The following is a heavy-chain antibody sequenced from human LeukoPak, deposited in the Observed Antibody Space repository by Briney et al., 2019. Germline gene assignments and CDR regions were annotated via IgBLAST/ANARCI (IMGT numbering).Heavy chain of an antibody. CDR3: ARDLHYYVAMDV. D-gene: IGHD3-10*02. J-gene: IGHJ6*02. Sequence: GGSLRLSCAASGFTFSTYAIIWVRQAPGKGLDWVSGISGSGASTYYAESVKGRFTISRDNSKSMLFLQLNSLRAEDTALYYCARDLHYYVAMDVWGQGTTVTVSS. CDR1: GFTFSTYA. V-gene: IGHV3-23*01. CDR2: ISGSGAST.